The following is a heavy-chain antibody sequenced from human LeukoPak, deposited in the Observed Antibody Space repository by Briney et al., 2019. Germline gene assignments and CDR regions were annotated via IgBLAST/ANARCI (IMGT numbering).Heavy chain of an antibody. CDR1: GGTFSSYA. CDR2: IIPILGIA. J-gene: IGHJ5*02. V-gene: IGHV1-69*04. Sequence: SVKVSCKASGGTFSSYAISWVRQAPGQGLEWMGRIIPILGIANYAQKFQGRVTITADKSTSTAYMELSSLRSEDTAVYYCARDLHYQSGGSRSCPWGQGTLVTVSS. CDR3: ARDLHYQSGGSRSCP. D-gene: IGHD2-15*01.